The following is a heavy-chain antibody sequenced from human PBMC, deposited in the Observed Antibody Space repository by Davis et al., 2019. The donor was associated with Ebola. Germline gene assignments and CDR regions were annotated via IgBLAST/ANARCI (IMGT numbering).Heavy chain of an antibody. CDR1: GFTFDDYA. D-gene: IGHD3-10*01. J-gene: IGHJ5*02. V-gene: IGHV3-43*02. CDR2: ISGDGGST. Sequence: PGGSLRLSCAASGFTFDDYAMHWVRQAPGKGLEWVSLISGDGGSTYYADSVKGRFTISRDNSKNTLYLQMNSLRAEDTAVYYCAKGRAGSGSYYPNWFDPWGQGTLVTVSS. CDR3: AKGRAGSGSYYPNWFDP.